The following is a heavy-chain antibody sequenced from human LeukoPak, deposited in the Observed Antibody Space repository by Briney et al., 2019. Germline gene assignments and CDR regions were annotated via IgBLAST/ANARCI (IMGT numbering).Heavy chain of an antibody. V-gene: IGHV3-15*01. CDR3: TTDWYYYDSSGYYPIF. D-gene: IGHD3-22*01. Sequence: GGSLRLSCAASGFPFSDVWMSWVRQAPGKGVEWVGRIKSKTDGGTADYAAPVKGRFTFSRDDSKNTLYLQMNSLKTEDTAVYYCTTDWYYYDSSGYYPIFWGQGTLVTVSS. CDR1: GFPFSDVW. CDR2: IKSKTDGGTA. J-gene: IGHJ4*02.